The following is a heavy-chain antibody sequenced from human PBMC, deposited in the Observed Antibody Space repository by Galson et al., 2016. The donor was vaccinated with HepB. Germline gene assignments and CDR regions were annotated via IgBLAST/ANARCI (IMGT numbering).Heavy chain of an antibody. D-gene: IGHD4-17*01. Sequence: SISSSSTYIYYADSLKGRFTISRDNAKNSLYLQMSGLRAEDTAVYYCARAYGDYGTGWYFDLWGRGTLVTVSS. CDR3: ARAYGDYGTGWYFDL. V-gene: IGHV3-21*01. CDR2: ISSSSTYI. J-gene: IGHJ2*01.